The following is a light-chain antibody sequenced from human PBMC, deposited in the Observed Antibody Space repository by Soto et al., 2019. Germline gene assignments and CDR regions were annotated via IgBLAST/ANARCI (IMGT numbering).Light chain of an antibody. J-gene: IGKJ1*01. CDR3: QQYNDNWT. CDR1: QSISSW. V-gene: IGKV1-5*03. CDR2: KAS. Sequence: DIQMTQSPSTLSASVGDRVTITCRASQSISSWLAWHQQKPGKAPRLLIYKASNLESGVPSRFSGSGSGTEFSLTITSLQPDDSATYYCQQYNDNWTFGQGTKVEIK.